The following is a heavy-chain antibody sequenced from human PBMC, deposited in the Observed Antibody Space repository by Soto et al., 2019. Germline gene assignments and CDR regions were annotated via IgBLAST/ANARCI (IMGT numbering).Heavy chain of an antibody. Sequence: QVQLVQSGAEVKKPGSSVKVSCKASGGTFSSYASNWVRQAPGQGLEWMGGIIPIFGTANYAQKFQGRVTITADESTSTAYMELSSMRSEDTAVYYCARNPPSYYYGMDVWGQGTTVTVSS. CDR1: GGTFSSYA. CDR2: IIPIFGTA. V-gene: IGHV1-69*12. J-gene: IGHJ6*02. CDR3: ARNPPSYYYGMDV.